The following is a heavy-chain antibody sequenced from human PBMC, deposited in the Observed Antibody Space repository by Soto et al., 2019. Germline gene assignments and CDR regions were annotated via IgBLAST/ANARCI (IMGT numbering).Heavy chain of an antibody. J-gene: IGHJ4*02. CDR1: GFTVSTNY. Sequence: EVQLVDSGGGLVQPGGSLRLSCVVSGFTVSTNYMTWVRQPPGKGLQWVSVIYTGGDSYYADSVKGRFTISRDNSKNTLYLQMNSLRAEDTAVYYCARGHSGSYYYDYWGQGTLVTVSS. V-gene: IGHV3-66*01. D-gene: IGHD1-26*01. CDR2: IYTGGDS. CDR3: ARGHSGSYYYDY.